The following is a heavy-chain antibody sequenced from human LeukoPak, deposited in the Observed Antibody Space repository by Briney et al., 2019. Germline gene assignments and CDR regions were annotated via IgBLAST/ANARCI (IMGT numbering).Heavy chain of an antibody. CDR2: IRYDGSNK. J-gene: IGHJ4*02. D-gene: IGHD3-10*01. V-gene: IGHV3-30*02. CDR1: GFTFSSYG. Sequence: GGSLRLSCAASGFTFSSYGMHWVRQAPGKGLEWVAFIRYDGSNKYYADSVKGRFTISRDNSKNTLYLQMNSLRAEDTAVYYCARAGDYYGSGSPVYWGQGTLVTVSS. CDR3: ARAGDYYGSGSPVY.